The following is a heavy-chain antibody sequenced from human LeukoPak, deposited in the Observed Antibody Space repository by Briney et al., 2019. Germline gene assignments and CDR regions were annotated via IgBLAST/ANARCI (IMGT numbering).Heavy chain of an antibody. D-gene: IGHD2-15*01. CDR3: ARRPVAATPDYFDY. CDR1: GFTFSSYW. V-gene: IGHV3-74*01. CDR2: INSDGRSI. J-gene: IGHJ4*02. Sequence: PGGSLRLSCAASGFTFSSYWMHWVRQAPGKGLVWVSRINSDGRSISYADSVKGRFTISRDNAKNTLYLQMNSLRAEDTAVYYCARRPVAATPDYFDYWGQGTLVTVFS.